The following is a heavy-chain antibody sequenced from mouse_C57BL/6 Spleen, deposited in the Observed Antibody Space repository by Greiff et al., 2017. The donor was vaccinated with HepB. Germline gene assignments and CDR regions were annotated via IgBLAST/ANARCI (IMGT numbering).Heavy chain of an antibody. D-gene: IGHD1-1*01. Sequence: QVQLQQPGAELVKPGASVKMSCKASGYTFTSYWITWVKQRPGQGLEWIGDIYPGSGSTNYNEKFKSKATLTVDTSSSTAYMQLSSLTSADSAVYYCARHYYGSSYGYWGQGTTLTVSS. V-gene: IGHV1-55*01. CDR1: GYTFTSYW. CDR3: ARHYYGSSYGY. CDR2: IYPGSGST. J-gene: IGHJ2*01.